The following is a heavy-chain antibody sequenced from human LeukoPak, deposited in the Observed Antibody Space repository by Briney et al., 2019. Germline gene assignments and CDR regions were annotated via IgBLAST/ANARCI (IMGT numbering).Heavy chain of an antibody. V-gene: IGHV1-3*01. J-gene: IGHJ5*02. CDR1: GYTFTSYA. CDR2: INAGNGDT. D-gene: IGHD3-10*01. CDR3: ARGAMVRGVIIVYSWFDP. Sequence: ASVKVSCKASGYTFTSYAMHWVRQAPGQRLEWMGWINAGNGDTKYSQKFQGRVTITRDTSASTAYMELSSLRSEDTAVYYCARGAMVRGVIIVYSWFDPWGQGTLVTVSS.